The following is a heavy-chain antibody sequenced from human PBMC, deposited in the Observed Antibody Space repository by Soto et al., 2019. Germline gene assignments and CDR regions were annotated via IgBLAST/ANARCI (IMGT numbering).Heavy chain of an antibody. D-gene: IGHD3-16*01. CDR3: ARARRRLGESNTNWFDP. CDR1: GGSFSGYY. CDR2: INHSGST. J-gene: IGHJ5*02. Sequence: PSETLSLTCAVYGGSFSGYYWSWIRQPPGKGLEWIGEINHSGSTDYNPSLKSRVTISVDTSKNQFSLKLSSVTAADTVVYYCARARRRLGESNTNWFDPWGQGTLVTVSS. V-gene: IGHV4-34*01.